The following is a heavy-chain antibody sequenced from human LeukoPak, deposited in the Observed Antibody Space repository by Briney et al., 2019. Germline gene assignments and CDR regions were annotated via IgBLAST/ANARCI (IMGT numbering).Heavy chain of an antibody. D-gene: IGHD6-19*01. Sequence: GGSLRLSCAASGFNFSIYSMNWVRQAPGRGLEWVSTVSDSGSSTNYADSVKGRFTISRDNSKNTLYLQMNSLRAEDTAVYYCAKDQRVAAPYYFDYWGQGTLVTVSS. CDR3: AKDQRVAAPYYFDY. J-gene: IGHJ4*02. CDR2: VSDSGSST. V-gene: IGHV3-23*01. CDR1: GFNFSIYS.